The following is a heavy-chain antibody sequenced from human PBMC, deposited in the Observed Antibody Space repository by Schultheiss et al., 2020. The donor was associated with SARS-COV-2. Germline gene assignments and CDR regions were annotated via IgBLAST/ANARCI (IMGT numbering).Heavy chain of an antibody. V-gene: IGHV3-53*01. J-gene: IGHJ6*02. CDR1: GFTFSSYW. D-gene: IGHD2-15*01. CDR2: IYSGGST. Sequence: GGSLRLSCAASGFTFSSYWMHWVRQAPGKGLEWVSVIYSGGSTYYADSVKGRFTITRDNSKNTLYLQMNSLRAEDTAVYYCARDAGGAYCSGGICKQKMNYGMDVWGQGTTVTVSS. CDR3: ARDAGGAYCSGGICKQKMNYGMDV.